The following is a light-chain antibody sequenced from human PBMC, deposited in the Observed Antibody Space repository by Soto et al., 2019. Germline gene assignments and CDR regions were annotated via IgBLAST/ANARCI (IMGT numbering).Light chain of an antibody. CDR2: GAS. CDR1: QSVSSN. Sequence: EIVMTQSPATLSVSPGERATLSCRASQSVSSNLAWYQQKPGQAPRLLIYGASTRATGIPARFSGGGSRTEFTLPISSLQSEDFAVYYCQQYNNWPLWTFGQGTKVEIK. CDR3: QQYNNWPLWT. V-gene: IGKV3-15*01. J-gene: IGKJ1*01.